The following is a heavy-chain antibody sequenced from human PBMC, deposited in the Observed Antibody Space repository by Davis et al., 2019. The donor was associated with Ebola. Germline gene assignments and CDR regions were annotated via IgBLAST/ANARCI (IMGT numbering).Heavy chain of an antibody. V-gene: IGHV3-23*01. CDR3: AKDEGGSYSGVSDAFDI. CDR1: GFAFSSYA. Sequence: GESLKISCAASGFAFSSYAMSWVRQAPGKGLEWVSAISRSGGSTYYADSVKGRFTVSRDNSKNTLYLQMNSLRAEDTAVYYCAKDEGGSYSGVSDAFDIWGQGTMVTVSS. D-gene: IGHD1-26*01. CDR2: ISRSGGST. J-gene: IGHJ3*02.